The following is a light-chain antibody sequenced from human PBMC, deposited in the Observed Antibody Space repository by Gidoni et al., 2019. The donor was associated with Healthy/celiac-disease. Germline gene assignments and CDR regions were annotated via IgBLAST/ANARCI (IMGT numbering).Light chain of an antibody. CDR1: KLGDKY. CDR3: QAWDSSTVV. V-gene: IGLV3-1*01. CDR2: QDS. Sequence: SSELTQPPSVSVSPGQPASITCSGDKLGDKYACWYQPKPGQSPVLVIYQDSKRPSGIPERFSGSNSGNTATLTISGTQAMDEADYYCQAWDSSTVVFGRGTKLTVL. J-gene: IGLJ2*01.